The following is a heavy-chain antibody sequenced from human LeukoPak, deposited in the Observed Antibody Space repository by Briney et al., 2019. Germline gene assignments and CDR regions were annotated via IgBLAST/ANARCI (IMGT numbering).Heavy chain of an antibody. V-gene: IGHV3-33*01. CDR1: GFTFSSYG. D-gene: IGHD4-23*01. CDR2: IWSDDRNK. CDR3: ARDYGGDAGLDS. Sequence: GGSLRLSCAASGFTFSSYGMHWVRQAPGKGLEWVALIWSDDRNKYYADSVKGQFTISRDNSKNTLYLQMNSLRAEDTAVYYCARDYGGDAGLDSWGQGTLVTVSS. J-gene: IGHJ4*02.